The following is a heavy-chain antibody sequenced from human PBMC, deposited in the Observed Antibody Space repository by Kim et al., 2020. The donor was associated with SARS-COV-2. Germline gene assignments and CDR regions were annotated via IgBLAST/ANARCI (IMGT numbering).Heavy chain of an antibody. V-gene: IGHV1-46*01. CDR3: ARGRGSGYYYYYYVMDV. CDR1: GYTFTSYY. Sequence: ASVKVSCKASGYTFTSYYMHWVRQAAGQGLEWMGIINPSGGSTSYAQKFQGRGTMTRDTSTSTVNMGLSSRRSEDTDVYYCARGRGSGYYYYYYVMDVWGQGTTVTVSS. CDR2: INPSGGST. D-gene: IGHD3-10*01. J-gene: IGHJ6*02.